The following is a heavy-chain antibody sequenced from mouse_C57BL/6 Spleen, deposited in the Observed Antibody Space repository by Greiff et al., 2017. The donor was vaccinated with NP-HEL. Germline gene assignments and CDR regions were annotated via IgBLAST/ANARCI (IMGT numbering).Heavy chain of an antibody. D-gene: IGHD1-1*01. CDR2: IDPENGDT. Sequence: VQLQQSGAELVRPGASVKLSCTASGFNIKDDYMHWVKQRPEQGLEWIGWIDPENGDTEYASKLQGKATITADTSSHTAYLQLSSLTSEDTAVYYCTPYYYGSSWFAYWGQGTLVTVSA. J-gene: IGHJ3*01. CDR1: GFNIKDDY. CDR3: TPYYYGSSWFAY. V-gene: IGHV14-4*01.